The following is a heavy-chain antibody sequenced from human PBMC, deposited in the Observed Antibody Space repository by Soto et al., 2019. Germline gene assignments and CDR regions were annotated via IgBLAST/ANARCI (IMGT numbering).Heavy chain of an antibody. CDR2: ISSNGGST. D-gene: IGHD6-6*01. CDR1: GFTFSSYA. CDR3: VKVAGAARPSPL. V-gene: IGHV3-64D*08. J-gene: IGHJ4*02. Sequence: PGGSLRLSCSSSGFTFSSYAMHWVRQAPGKGLEYVSAISSNGGSTYYADSVKGRFTISRDNSKNTLYLQMSSLRAEDTAVYYCVKVAGAARPSPLWGQGTLVTVSS.